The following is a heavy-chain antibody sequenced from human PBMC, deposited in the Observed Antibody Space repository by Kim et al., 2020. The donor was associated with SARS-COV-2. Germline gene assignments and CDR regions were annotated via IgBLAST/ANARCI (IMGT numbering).Heavy chain of an antibody. J-gene: IGHJ4*02. D-gene: IGHD2-21*02. CDR3: AREGYCGGDCYPN. V-gene: IGHV3-21*01. Sequence: YADSVKGRFTISRDNAKNSLYLQMNSLRAEDTAVYYCAREGYCGGDCYPNWGQGTLVTVSS.